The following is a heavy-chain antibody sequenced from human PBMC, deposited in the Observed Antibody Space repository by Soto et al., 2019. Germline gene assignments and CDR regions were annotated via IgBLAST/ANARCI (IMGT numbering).Heavy chain of an antibody. CDR1: GFTFTSSA. CDR2: IVVGSGNT. D-gene: IGHD3-22*01. J-gene: IGHJ4*02. V-gene: IGHV1-58*01. Sequence: SVKVSCKASGFTFTSSAVQWVRQARGQRLEWIGWIVVGSGNTNYAQKLQERVTITRDMSTSTAYMELSSLRSEDTAVYYCAADFLYYDSSGPFDYWGRGTLVTVSS. CDR3: AADFLYYDSSGPFDY.